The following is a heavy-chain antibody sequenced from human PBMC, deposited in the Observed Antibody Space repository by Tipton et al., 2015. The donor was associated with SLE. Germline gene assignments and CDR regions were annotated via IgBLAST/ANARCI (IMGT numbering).Heavy chain of an antibody. CDR2: ISYDGSNK. J-gene: IGHJ4*02. CDR1: GFTFSSYA. V-gene: IGHV3-30*04. CDR3: ARDGFIAAAGPYYFDY. D-gene: IGHD6-13*01. Sequence: PLRLSCAASGFTFSSYAMHWVRQAPGKGLEWVAVISYDGSNKYYADSVKGRFTISRDNSKNTLYLQMNSLRAEDTAVYYCARDGFIAAAGPYYFDYWGQGTLVTVSS.